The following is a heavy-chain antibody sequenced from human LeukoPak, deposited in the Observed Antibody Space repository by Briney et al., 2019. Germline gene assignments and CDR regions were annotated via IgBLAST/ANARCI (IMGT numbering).Heavy chain of an antibody. D-gene: IGHD3-22*01. CDR1: GFTFSSYA. CDR3: AREPPMIVVVISDY. Sequence: GGSLRLSCAASGFTFSSYAMSWVRQAPGKGLEWVSAISGSGGSTYYADSVKGRFTISRGNSKNTLYLQMNSLRAEDTAVYYCAREPPMIVVVISDYWGQGTLVTVSS. V-gene: IGHV3-23*01. CDR2: ISGSGGST. J-gene: IGHJ4*02.